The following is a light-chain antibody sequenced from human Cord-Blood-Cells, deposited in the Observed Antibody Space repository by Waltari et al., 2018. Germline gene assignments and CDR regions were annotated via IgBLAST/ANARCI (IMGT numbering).Light chain of an antibody. CDR3: QQRSNWPLT. Sequence: IVVTQSSTHLSLSPGEKTTPSCRASQSVSSYLAWYQQKPGQAPRLLIYDASNRATGIPARFSGSGSGTDFTLTISSLEPEDFAVYYCQQRSNWPLTFGGGTKVEIK. V-gene: IGKV3-11*01. CDR1: QSVSSY. J-gene: IGKJ4*01. CDR2: DAS.